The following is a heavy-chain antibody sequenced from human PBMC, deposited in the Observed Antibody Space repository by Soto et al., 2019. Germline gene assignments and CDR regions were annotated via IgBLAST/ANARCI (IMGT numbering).Heavy chain of an antibody. V-gene: IGHV1-46*01. CDR1: GYTFTSYY. D-gene: IGHD6-19*01. CDR2: INPSGGST. Sequence: ASVKVSCKASGYTFTSYYMHWVRQAPGQGLEWMGIINPSGGSTSYAQKFQGRVTMTRDTSTSTVYMELSSLRSEDTAVYYCAIRLGSIAVAGENLFDAFDIWGQGTMVTVSS. CDR3: AIRLGSIAVAGENLFDAFDI. J-gene: IGHJ3*02.